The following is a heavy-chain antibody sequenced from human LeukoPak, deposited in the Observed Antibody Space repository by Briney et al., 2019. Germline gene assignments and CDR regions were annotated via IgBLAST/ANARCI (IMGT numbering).Heavy chain of an antibody. CDR1: GGSFTSTNW. Sequence: PSETLSLTCDVSGGSFTSTNWWTWFRPPPGKGLEWIGEVHLDGRTNYNPSLKSRLVMSADLPENHISLKLTSVTAADTAVYYCAREGGFYRPLDYSGQGTLVTVSS. D-gene: IGHD6-25*01. CDR2: VHLDGRT. J-gene: IGHJ4*02. CDR3: AREGGFYRPLDY. V-gene: IGHV4-4*02.